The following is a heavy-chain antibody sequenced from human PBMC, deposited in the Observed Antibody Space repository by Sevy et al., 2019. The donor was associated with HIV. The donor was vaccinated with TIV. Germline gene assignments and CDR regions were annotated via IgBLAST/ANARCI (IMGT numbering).Heavy chain of an antibody. CDR2: ISSGSSYI. CDR3: ARGDYYGSLYYFDY. CDR1: GFTFSNYF. V-gene: IGHV3-21*01. Sequence: GGSLRLSCAASGFTFSNYFMNWARQAPGKGLEWVSSISSGSSYIFYARSLKSRFTISRDNDKNSLYLNMNSLRAEDTAVYYCARGDYYGSLYYFDYWGPGTLVTVSS. J-gene: IGHJ4*02. D-gene: IGHD3-10*01.